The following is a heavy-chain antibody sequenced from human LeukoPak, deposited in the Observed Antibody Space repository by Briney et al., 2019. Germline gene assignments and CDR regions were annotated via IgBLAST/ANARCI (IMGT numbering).Heavy chain of an antibody. Sequence: SETLSLTCTVSGASISSYYWSWIRQPPGKVLEWVGYIYYSGSTNYNPSLKSRVTISVVTSKNQFSLKLSSVTAADTAVYYCGRHLYGSGSSRGFDYWGQGTLVTVSS. D-gene: IGHD3-10*01. V-gene: IGHV4-59*08. CDR2: IYYSGST. J-gene: IGHJ4*02. CDR3: GRHLYGSGSSRGFDY. CDR1: GASISSYY.